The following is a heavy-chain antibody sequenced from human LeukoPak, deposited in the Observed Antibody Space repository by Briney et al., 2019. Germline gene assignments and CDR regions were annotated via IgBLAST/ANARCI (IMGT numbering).Heavy chain of an antibody. J-gene: IGHJ4*02. D-gene: IGHD3-22*01. V-gene: IGHV3-48*01. CDR3: ARALYYDSSGYYSRGGYFDY. CDR1: GFTFSSYG. CDR2: ISSSSSTI. Sequence: GGSLRLSCAASGFTFSSYGMTWVRQAPGKGLEWVSYISSSSSTIYYADSVKGRFTISRDNAKNSLYLQMNSLRAEDTAVYYCARALYYDSSGYYSRGGYFDYWGQGTLVTVSS.